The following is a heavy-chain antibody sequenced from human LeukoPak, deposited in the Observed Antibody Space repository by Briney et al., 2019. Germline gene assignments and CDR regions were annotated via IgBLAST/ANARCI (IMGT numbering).Heavy chain of an antibody. CDR1: GDNVSANSAT. CDR3: ARGSDAFDI. CDR2: TYYRSKWYR. V-gene: IGHV6-1*01. Sequence: SQTLSLPFAISGDNVSANSATWNWIRPSPSRGLEWLGRTYYRSKWYRDYAVSVKRRITIDPDSSKNQFSLLLNSVTPEDTALYYCARGSDAFDIWGQGTMVTVSS. J-gene: IGHJ3*02.